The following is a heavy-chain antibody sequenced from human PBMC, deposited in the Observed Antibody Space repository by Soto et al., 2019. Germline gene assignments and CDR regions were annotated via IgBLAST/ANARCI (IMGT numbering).Heavy chain of an antibody. Sequence: GGSLRLSCAASGFTFSSYAMSWVRQAPGKGLEWVSAISGSGGSTYYADSVKGRFTISRDNSKNTLYLQMNSLRAEDTAVYYCAKSILGVTYYDILTGYGFDYWGQGTLVTVSS. J-gene: IGHJ4*02. CDR2: ISGSGGST. V-gene: IGHV3-23*01. CDR3: AKSILGVTYYDILTGYGFDY. CDR1: GFTFSSYA. D-gene: IGHD3-9*01.